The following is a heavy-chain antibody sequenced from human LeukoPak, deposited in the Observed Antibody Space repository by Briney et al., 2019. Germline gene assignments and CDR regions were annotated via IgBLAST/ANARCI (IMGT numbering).Heavy chain of an antibody. J-gene: IGHJ6*03. CDR1: GYTFTGYY. CDR3: ASDVDIVATNGGTDYYYMDV. D-gene: IGHD5-12*01. Sequence: ASVEVSCKASGYTFTGYYMHWVRQAPGQGLEWMGRINPNSGGTNYAQKFQGRVTMTRDTSISTAYMELSRLRSDDTAAYYCASDVDIVATNGGTDYYYMDVWGKGTTVTVSS. V-gene: IGHV1-2*06. CDR2: INPNSGGT.